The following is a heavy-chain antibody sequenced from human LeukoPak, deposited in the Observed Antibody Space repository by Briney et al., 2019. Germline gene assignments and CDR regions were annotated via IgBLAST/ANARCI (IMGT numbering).Heavy chain of an antibody. CDR1: GYSISSGYY. CDR3: ARGGGCTNGVCYSS. D-gene: IGHD2-8*01. Sequence: PSETLSLTCTVSGYSISSGYYWGWIRQPPGKGLEWIGSIYHSGSTYYNPSLKSRVTISVDTSKNQFSLKLSSVTAADTAVYYCARGGGCTNGVCYSSWGQGTLVTVSS. V-gene: IGHV4-38-2*02. CDR2: IYHSGST. J-gene: IGHJ5*02.